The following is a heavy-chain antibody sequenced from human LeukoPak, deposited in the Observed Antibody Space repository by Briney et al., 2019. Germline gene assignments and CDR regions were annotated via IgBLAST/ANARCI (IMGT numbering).Heavy chain of an antibody. Sequence: SETLSLTCAVYGGSFSGYYWSWIRQPPGKGLEWIGEINHSGSTNYNPSLKSRVTISVDTSKKQFPLKLSSVTAADTAVYYCARGLSAVVYWGQGTLVTVSS. V-gene: IGHV4-34*01. J-gene: IGHJ4*02. D-gene: IGHD3-16*02. CDR3: ARGLSAVVY. CDR2: INHSGST. CDR1: GGSFSGYY.